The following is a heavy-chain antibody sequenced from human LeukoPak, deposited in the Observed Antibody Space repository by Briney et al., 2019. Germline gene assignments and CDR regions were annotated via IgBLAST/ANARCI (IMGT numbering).Heavy chain of an antibody. D-gene: IGHD3-3*01. Sequence: SETLSLTCAVYGGSFSGYYWSWIRQPPGKGLEWIGEINHSGSTNYNPSLKSRVTISVDTSKNQFSLELSSVTAADTAVYYCARSYYDFWSGYYTLYFDYWGQGTLVTVSS. CDR2: INHSGST. CDR3: ARSYYDFWSGYYTLYFDY. CDR1: GGSFSGYY. J-gene: IGHJ4*02. V-gene: IGHV4-34*01.